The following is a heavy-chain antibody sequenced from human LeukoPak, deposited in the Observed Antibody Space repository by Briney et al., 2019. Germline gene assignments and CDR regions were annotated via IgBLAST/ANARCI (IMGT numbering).Heavy chain of an antibody. CDR3: ARDAIVGATLRTDAFDI. CDR2: INPNSGDT. Sequence: ASVKVSCKASGYTFTGYYMHWVRQAPGQGLEWMGWINPNSGDTNYAQKFQGRVTMTRDTSISTAYMELSRLRSDDTAVYYCARDAIVGATLRTDAFDIWGQGTMVTVSS. V-gene: IGHV1-2*02. CDR1: GYTFTGYY. D-gene: IGHD1-26*01. J-gene: IGHJ3*02.